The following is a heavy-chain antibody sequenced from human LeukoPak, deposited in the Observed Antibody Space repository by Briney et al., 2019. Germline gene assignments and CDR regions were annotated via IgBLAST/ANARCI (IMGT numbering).Heavy chain of an antibody. V-gene: IGHV3-7*01. CDR1: GFTFSTYW. CDR2: IKQDGSER. D-gene: IGHD6-6*01. J-gene: IGHJ5*02. Sequence: GGFLRLSCAASGFTFSTYWMSWVRQAPGKGLEWVANIKQDGSERYYVDSVKGRFTISRDNAKNSLYLQMNSLRGEDTAVYYCARALRYSSSTAFDPWGQGTLVTVSS. CDR3: ARALRYSSSTAFDP.